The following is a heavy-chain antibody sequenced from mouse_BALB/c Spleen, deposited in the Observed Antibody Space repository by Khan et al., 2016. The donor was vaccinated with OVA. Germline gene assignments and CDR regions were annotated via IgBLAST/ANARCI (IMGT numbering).Heavy chain of an antibody. CDR1: GYSITSDYA. Sequence: QLEESGPGLVKPSQSLSLTCTVTGYSITSDYAWNWIRQFPGNKLEWMGYISYSGRTSYNPSLKSRIPVTRDTSKNQFFLQLNSVTTEDTATYYCAMGRTYWGQGTLVTVSA. CDR2: ISYSGRT. D-gene: IGHD4-1*01. CDR3: AMGRTY. J-gene: IGHJ3*01. V-gene: IGHV3-2*02.